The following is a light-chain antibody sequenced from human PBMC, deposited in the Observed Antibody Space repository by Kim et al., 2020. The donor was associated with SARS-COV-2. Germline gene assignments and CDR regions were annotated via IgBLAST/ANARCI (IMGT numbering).Light chain of an antibody. Sequence: PGQSITISCTGTSSDVGGYNYVSWYQQHPGKAPKLMIYDVSNRPSGVSNRFSGSKSGNTASLTISGLQAEDEADYYCSSYTSSRTLVFGTGTKVTVL. V-gene: IGLV2-14*03. CDR3: SSYTSSRTLV. J-gene: IGLJ1*01. CDR2: DVS. CDR1: SSDVGGYNY.